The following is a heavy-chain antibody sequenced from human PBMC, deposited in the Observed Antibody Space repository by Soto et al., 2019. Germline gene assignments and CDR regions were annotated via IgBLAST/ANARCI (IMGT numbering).Heavy chain of an antibody. Sequence: QVQLQESGPGLVKPSETLSLTCTVSGGSISNHYWSWIRQPPGKGLEWIGYIYYNGNTNYNPSLKSRVTMSVDTSTNQISLKFSSLTAADTAVYYCTRANWYSEYWGQGTLVTVSS. CDR2: IYYNGNT. D-gene: IGHD7-27*01. J-gene: IGHJ4*02. V-gene: IGHV4-59*11. CDR3: TRANWYSEY. CDR1: GGSISNHY.